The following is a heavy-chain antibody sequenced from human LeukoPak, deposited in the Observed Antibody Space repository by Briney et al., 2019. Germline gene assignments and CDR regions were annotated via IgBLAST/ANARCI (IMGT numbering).Heavy chain of an antibody. Sequence: PSQTLSLTCTVSGGSISSGDYYLSWIRQPPGKGLEWIGYIYYSGTTYYNPSLKSRVTISIDTSKNQFSLNLSSVTVADTAVYYCAREITTASRLDYWGQGTLVTVSS. D-gene: IGHD3-22*01. CDR1: GGSISSGDYY. V-gene: IGHV4-30-4*08. CDR3: AREITTASRLDY. J-gene: IGHJ4*02. CDR2: IYYSGTT.